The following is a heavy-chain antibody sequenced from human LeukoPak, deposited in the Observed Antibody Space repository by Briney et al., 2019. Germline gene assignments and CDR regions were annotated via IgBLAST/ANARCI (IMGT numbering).Heavy chain of an antibody. V-gene: IGHV1-2*02. Sequence: ASVKVSCKASGYTFTDYYLHWVRQASGQGLEWVGWINPNSGVTNYAQKFQGRVSMTSDTSISTVYMELSRLRSDDTAVYYCSREDYWGQGTLVTVSS. CDR3: SREDY. CDR1: GYTFTDYY. CDR2: INPNSGVT. J-gene: IGHJ4*02.